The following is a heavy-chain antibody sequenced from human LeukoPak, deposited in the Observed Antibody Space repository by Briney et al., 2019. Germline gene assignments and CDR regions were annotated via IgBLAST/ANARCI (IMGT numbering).Heavy chain of an antibody. V-gene: IGHV7-4-1*02. D-gene: IGHD3-22*01. CDR2: ISTKTGNP. Sequence: ASVKVSCKASGNTFSNHGMNWVRQAPGQGLEWMGWISTKTGNPMYAQGFTGRFVFSLDTSVSTAYLQISSLKAEDTAVNYCARAPDYFESSENGMDVWGQGTTVIVSS. CDR3: ARAPDYFESSENGMDV. CDR1: GNTFSNHG. J-gene: IGHJ6*02.